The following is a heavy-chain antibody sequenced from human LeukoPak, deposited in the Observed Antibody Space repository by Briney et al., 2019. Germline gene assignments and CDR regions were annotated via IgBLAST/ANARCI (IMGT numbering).Heavy chain of an antibody. CDR3: AREEGGKLGIDYYFDY. Sequence: AGGSLRLSCAASGLTFSSYSMNWVRQAPGKGLEWVSSISGSSSYIYYADSVKGRFTISRDNAKNSLYLQMNSLRAEDTAVYYCAREEGGKLGIDYYFDYWGQGILVTVSS. V-gene: IGHV3-21*01. J-gene: IGHJ4*02. CDR2: ISGSSSYI. CDR1: GLTFSSYS. D-gene: IGHD7-27*01.